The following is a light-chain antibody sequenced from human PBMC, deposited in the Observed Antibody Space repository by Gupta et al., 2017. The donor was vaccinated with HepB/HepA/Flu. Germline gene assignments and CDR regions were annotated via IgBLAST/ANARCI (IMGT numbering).Light chain of an antibody. Sequence: EIVLTQSPGTLSLSPGETATLSCRASQSVSSSFLSWYQQKPVQAPRLIIYATSSRAIGSTDSFSGSGDLKDFTLTSRRREDEACAGYYVQQYGSSYTFGQGTKLEI. V-gene: IGKV3-20*01. CDR3: QQYGSSYT. CDR1: QSVSSSF. J-gene: IGKJ2*01. CDR2: ATS.